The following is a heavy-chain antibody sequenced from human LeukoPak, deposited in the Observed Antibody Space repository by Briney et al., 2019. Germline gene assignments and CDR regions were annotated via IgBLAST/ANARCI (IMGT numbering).Heavy chain of an antibody. J-gene: IGHJ4*02. D-gene: IGHD6-13*01. V-gene: IGHV3-23*01. CDR3: AKYFPGIAAAVDY. CDR1: RFTISSYA. CDR2: ISGSSGSA. Sequence: GGSLRLSCAASRFTISSYAMSWVRQAPGKGLEWVSGISGSSGSAYYADSVKGRFTIARDKSKNTVYLQMNSLRAEDTAVYYCAKYFPGIAAAVDYWGQGTLVTVSS.